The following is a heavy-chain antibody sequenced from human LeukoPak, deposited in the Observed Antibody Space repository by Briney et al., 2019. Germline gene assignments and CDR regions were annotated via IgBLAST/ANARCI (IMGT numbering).Heavy chain of an antibody. CDR2: IKRDGSEK. CDR3: ARDLDDYVWGSYRNGAFDI. J-gene: IGHJ3*02. Sequence: GGSLRLSCAASGFTFSNYWMSWVRQAPGKGLEWVANIKRDGSEKYYVDSVKGRFTISRDNAKNSLYLQMNSLRAEDTAVYYCARDLDDYVWGSYRNGAFDIWGQGTMVTVSS. CDR1: GFTFSNYW. V-gene: IGHV3-7*01. D-gene: IGHD3-16*02.